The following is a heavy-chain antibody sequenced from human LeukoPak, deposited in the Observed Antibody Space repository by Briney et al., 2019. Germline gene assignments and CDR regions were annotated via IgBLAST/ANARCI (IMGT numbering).Heavy chain of an antibody. CDR2: ISGSGGST. V-gene: IGHV3-23*01. J-gene: IGHJ6*02. Sequence: PGGSLRLCCAASGFTFSSYAMSWVRQAPGKGLEWVSAISGSGGSTYYADSVKGRFTISRDNSKNTLYLQMNSLRAEDTAVYYCAKDNYPAEDYYYYGMDVWGQGTTVTVSS. CDR3: AKDNYPAEDYYYYGMDV. D-gene: IGHD4-4*01. CDR1: GFTFSSYA.